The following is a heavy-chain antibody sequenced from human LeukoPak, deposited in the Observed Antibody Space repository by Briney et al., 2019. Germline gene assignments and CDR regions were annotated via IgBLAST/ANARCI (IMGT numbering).Heavy chain of an antibody. CDR3: ARRSGVWYFDY. CDR1: GGSITTHTNY. D-gene: IGHD3-3*01. Sequence: TPSETLSLTCTVSGGSITTHTNYWAWIRQPPGRGLEWIGGVHYTGNTYSNTSLKSRVTMSVDTSKSQFSLNLSSVTAADTAVYYCARRSGVWYFDYWGRGILVTVSP. J-gene: IGHJ4*02. V-gene: IGHV4-39*01. CDR2: VHYTGNT.